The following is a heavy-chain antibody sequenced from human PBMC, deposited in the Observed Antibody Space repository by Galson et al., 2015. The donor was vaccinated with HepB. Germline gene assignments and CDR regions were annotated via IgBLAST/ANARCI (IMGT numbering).Heavy chain of an antibody. J-gene: IGHJ4*02. D-gene: IGHD4-17*01. V-gene: IGHV3-11*06. Sequence: SLRLSCAASGFTFSDYYMTWIRQVPGKGLEWISYISANTIYTNYAASVKGRFTISRDNVKNSVFLQMNSLRAEDAALYYCARVAHSDYGDLAHFDFWGRGTLVTVSS. CDR2: ISANTIYT. CDR3: ARVAHSDYGDLAHFDF. CDR1: GFTFSDYY.